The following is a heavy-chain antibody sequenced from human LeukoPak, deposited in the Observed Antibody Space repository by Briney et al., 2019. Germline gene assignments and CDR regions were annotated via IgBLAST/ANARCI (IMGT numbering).Heavy chain of an antibody. D-gene: IGHD6-25*01. CDR1: GGSISSRNYY. V-gene: IGHV4-39*01. CDR2: IYYSGTT. J-gene: IGHJ4*02. CDR3: ARHKLGIAAPFDY. Sequence: SETLSLTCTVSGGSISSRNYYWGWLRQPPGKGLEWIGSIYYSGTTYYNPSLKSRVSINVDTSKNQFSLYLSSVTAADTAVYYCARHKLGIAAPFDYWGQGTLVTVSS.